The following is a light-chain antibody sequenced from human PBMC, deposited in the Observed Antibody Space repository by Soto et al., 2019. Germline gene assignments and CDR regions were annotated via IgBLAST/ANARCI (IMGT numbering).Light chain of an antibody. Sequence: QSGLTLPRSGSGSLGQSVTISCTGTASDVGVYNYVSWYQQHPGKAPKLMGYEVTKRPSGVPDRFAGSKSANTASLTVSGLPAEDAAAYSCISYAGSRTLYVFGTGTQGTVL. J-gene: IGLJ1*01. CDR1: ASDVGVYNY. V-gene: IGLV2-8*01. CDR2: EVT. CDR3: ISYAGSRTLYV.